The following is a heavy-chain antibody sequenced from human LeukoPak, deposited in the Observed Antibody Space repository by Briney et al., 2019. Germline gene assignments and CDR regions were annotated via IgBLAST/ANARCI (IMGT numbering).Heavy chain of an antibody. CDR1: GFTFAIQD. D-gene: IGHD3-10*01. CDR2: ISGDGAST. V-gene: IGHV3-23*01. CDR3: AKDSYVSGRPLHTFDV. J-gene: IGHJ3*01. Sequence: GGSLRLSCAASGFTFAIQDMTWVRQAPGKGLEWVSGISGDGASTHYAESAKGQFTISRDNSQNTLFLQMNSLRVEDTAIYYCAKDSYVSGRPLHTFDVWGQGSMVTVSS.